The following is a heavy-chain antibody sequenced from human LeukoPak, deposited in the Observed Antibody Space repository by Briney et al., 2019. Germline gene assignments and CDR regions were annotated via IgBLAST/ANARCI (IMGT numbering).Heavy chain of an antibody. V-gene: IGHV4-4*07. CDR1: GGSISTYY. CDR3: AREYSSSSGKNAFDV. CDR2: IYASGNT. J-gene: IGHJ3*01. D-gene: IGHD6-6*01. Sequence: PSETLSLTRTVSGGSISTYYWSLIRQPAGKGREWIGRIYASGNTNYNPSLKSRVTMSLDTSKTQFSLRLTSVTAADTAVYYCAREYSSSSGKNAFDVWGQGTMVTVSS.